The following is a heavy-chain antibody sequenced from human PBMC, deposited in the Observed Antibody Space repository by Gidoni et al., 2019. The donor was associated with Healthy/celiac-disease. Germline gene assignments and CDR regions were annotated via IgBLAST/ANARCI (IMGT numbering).Heavy chain of an antibody. Sequence: QVQLVQSGAEVKKPGSSVKVSCKASGGTFSSYTLSWVRQAPGQGLEWMGRIIPILGIANYAQKVQGRVTITADKSTSTAYMELSSLRSEDTAVYYCARDSASYYDYVWNYWGQGTLVTVSS. CDR2: IIPILGIA. CDR1: GGTFSSYT. D-gene: IGHD3-16*01. J-gene: IGHJ4*02. V-gene: IGHV1-69*08. CDR3: ARDSASYYDYVWNY.